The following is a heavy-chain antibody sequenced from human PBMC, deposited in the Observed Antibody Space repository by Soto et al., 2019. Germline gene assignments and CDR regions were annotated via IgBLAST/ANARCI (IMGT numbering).Heavy chain of an antibody. CDR2: ITWNGDNV. CDR3: AREGYQDIVVLSAALIHYYGLDV. J-gene: IGHJ6*02. D-gene: IGHD2-2*01. CDR1: GLNFDDYA. V-gene: IGHV3-9*01. Sequence: PGGSLRLSCAASGLNFDDYAMHWVRQVPGKGLEWVSGITWNGDNVAYADSVKGRFTISRDNAKNSLYLQMNSLRAEDTAVYYCAREGYQDIVVLSAALIHYYGLDVWGRGTTVIVS.